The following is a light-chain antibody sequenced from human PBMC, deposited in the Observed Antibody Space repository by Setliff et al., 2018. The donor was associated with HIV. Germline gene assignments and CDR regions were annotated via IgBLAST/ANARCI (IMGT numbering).Light chain of an antibody. V-gene: IGLV2-14*02. J-gene: IGLJ1*01. CDR2: EVS. Sequence: QSALTQPASVSGSPGQSITISCTGTTSDIGNFNLVSWYQQHPGKAPKLMICEVSKRPSGVSDRFSGSKSANTASLTISGHQAEDEADYYCSSYTSSSTYVFGLGTKVTV. CDR3: SSYTSSSTYV. CDR1: TSDIGNFNL.